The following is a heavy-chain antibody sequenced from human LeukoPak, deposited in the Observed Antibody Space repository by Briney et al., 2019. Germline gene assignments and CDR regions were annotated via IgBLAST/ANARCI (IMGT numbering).Heavy chain of an antibody. D-gene: IGHD1-26*01. J-gene: IGHJ4*02. CDR3: ARGGIVGATYDY. CDR1: GGSISSGGYY. V-gene: IGHV4-31*03. CDR2: IYYSGST. Sequence: MPSETLSLTCTVSGGSISSGGYYWSWIRQHPGKGLEWIGYIYYSGSTYYNPSLKSRVTISVDTSKNQFSLKLSSVTAADTAVYYCARGGIVGATYDYWGQGTLVTVSS.